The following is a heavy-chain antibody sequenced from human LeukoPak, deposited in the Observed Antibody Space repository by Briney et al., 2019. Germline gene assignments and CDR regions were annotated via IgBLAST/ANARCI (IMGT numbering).Heavy chain of an antibody. D-gene: IGHD2-2*01. V-gene: IGHV3-23*01. J-gene: IGHJ4*02. CDR2: ISGSGGSA. CDR3: AKTTDCSGSSCYAAGGY. Sequence: PGGSLRLSCAASGFTFSSYAMSWVRQAPGKGLEWVSAISGSGGSAFYADSVKGRFTISRDNSKNTLYLQMNSLRAEDTAVYYCAKTTDCSGSSCYAAGGYWGQGTLVSVSP. CDR1: GFTFSSYA.